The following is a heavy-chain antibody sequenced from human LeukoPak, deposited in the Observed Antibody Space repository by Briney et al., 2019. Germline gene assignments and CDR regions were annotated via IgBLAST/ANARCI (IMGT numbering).Heavy chain of an antibody. J-gene: IGHJ6*04. Sequence: SVKVSCKASGGTFSSYAISWVRQAPGQGLEWLGGIIPIFGTANYAQKFQGRVTITADESTSTAYMELSSLRSEDTAVYYCARSIVVVVAAGAYYYYGMDVWGKGTTVTVSS. D-gene: IGHD2-15*01. CDR1: GGTFSSYA. V-gene: IGHV1-69*01. CDR3: ARSIVVVVAAGAYYYYGMDV. CDR2: IIPIFGTA.